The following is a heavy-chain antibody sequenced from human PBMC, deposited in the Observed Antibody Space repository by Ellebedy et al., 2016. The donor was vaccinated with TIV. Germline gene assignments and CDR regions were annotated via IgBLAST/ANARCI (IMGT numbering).Heavy chain of an antibody. CDR2: INPYNGNT. CDR3: ARHLESRWLIHGGDY. CDR1: GYTFTGHY. Sequence: AASVKVSCKASGYTFTGHYMHWLRQAPGQGLEWMGWINPYNGNTTYAQKYQGRVTMTTDSSTRTSYMELSSLTSDDTAIYYCARHLESRWLIHGGDYWGQGSLVTVSS. D-gene: IGHD3-16*01. J-gene: IGHJ4*02. V-gene: IGHV1-2*02.